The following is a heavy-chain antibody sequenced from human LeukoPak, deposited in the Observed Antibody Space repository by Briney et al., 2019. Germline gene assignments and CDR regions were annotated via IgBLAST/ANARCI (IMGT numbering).Heavy chain of an antibody. CDR3: AREHPSGGYLRDPYPFDY. D-gene: IGHD3-10*01. J-gene: IGHJ4*02. V-gene: IGHV1-2*02. Sequence: GASVKVSCKASGYTFTGYYMHWVRQAPGQGLEWMGWINPNSGGTNYAQKFQDRVTMTRDTSISTAYMELSRLKSDDTAVYYCAREHPSGGYLRDPYPFDYWGQGILVTDSS. CDR1: GYTFTGYY. CDR2: INPNSGGT.